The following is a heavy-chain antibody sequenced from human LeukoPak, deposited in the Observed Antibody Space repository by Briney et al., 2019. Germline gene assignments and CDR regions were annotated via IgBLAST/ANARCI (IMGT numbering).Heavy chain of an antibody. D-gene: IGHD3-22*01. V-gene: IGHV4-34*01. Sequence: SETLSLTCAVYGGSFSGYCWSWIRQPPGKGLEWIGEINHSGSTNYNPSLKSRVTISVDTSKNQFSLKLSSVTAADTAVYYCARRGNHYYDSSGYYYGRVLDYWGQGTLVTVSS. CDR1: GGSFSGYC. CDR3: ARRGNHYYDSSGYYYGRVLDY. CDR2: INHSGST. J-gene: IGHJ4*02.